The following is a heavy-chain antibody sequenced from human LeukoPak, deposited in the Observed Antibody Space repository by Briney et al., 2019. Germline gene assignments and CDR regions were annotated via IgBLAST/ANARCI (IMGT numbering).Heavy chain of an antibody. J-gene: IGHJ5*02. V-gene: IGHV3-23*01. CDR3: AKDGAQYSSGPECDP. Sequence: GGSLRLSCAASGLHFSGTAMSWVRQAPGKGLEWVSAISHDGMNAHYADSVKGRFTISRDNSKKTVSLEMSSLTAADTGVNYCAKDGAQYSSGPECDPRGQGALVTVSP. CDR1: GLHFSGTA. CDR2: ISHDGMNA. D-gene: IGHD6-19*01.